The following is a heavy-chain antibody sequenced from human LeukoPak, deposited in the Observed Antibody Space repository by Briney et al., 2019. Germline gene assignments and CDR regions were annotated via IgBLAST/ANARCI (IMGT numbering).Heavy chain of an antibody. CDR3: ARDHYYDGRGRFDP. CDR1: GGSVTSGTYH. Sequence: SEALSLTCSVSGGSVTSGTYHWGWIRQPPGKGLEWIGSVYFDGGTHYKPSLQSRVTISVDTSKNQFSLRLSSVTAADTALYYCARDHYYDGRGRFDPWGQGTLVTVSS. V-gene: IGHV4-39*07. D-gene: IGHD3-16*01. J-gene: IGHJ5*02. CDR2: VYFDGGT.